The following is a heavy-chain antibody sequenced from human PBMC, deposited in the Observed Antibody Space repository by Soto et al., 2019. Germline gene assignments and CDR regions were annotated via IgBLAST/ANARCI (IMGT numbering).Heavy chain of an antibody. D-gene: IGHD3-10*01. CDR2: VYYLGST. CDR3: ARDGYDGSGSPYPAY. J-gene: IGHJ4*02. V-gene: IGHV4-59*01. Sequence: SETLSLTCSVSGGSMSEYFWSWIRQSPERGLEWIGYVYYLGSTDYNPSLKSRVTISVDTSKRQFSLRLSSVTAADAAIYYCARDGYDGSGSPYPAYWGPGTQVTVAS. CDR1: GGSMSEYF.